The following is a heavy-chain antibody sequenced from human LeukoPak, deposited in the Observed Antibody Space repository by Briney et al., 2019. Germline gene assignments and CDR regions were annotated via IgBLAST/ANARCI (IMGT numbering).Heavy chain of an antibody. V-gene: IGHV4-61*10. D-gene: IGHD2-15*01. CDR3: ARGGVAIYYYYMDV. CDR2: IYYSGST. CDR1: GGSISSGSYY. Sequence: SQTLSLTCTVSGGSISSGSYYWSWIRQPAGKGLEWIGYIYYSGSTNYNPSLKSRVTISVDTSKNQFSLKLSSVTAADTAVYYCARGGVAIYYYYMDVWGKGTTVTVSS. J-gene: IGHJ6*03.